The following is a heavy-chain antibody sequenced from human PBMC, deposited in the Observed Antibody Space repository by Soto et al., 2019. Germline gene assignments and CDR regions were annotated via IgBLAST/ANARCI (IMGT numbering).Heavy chain of an antibody. CDR1: GDSVSSNSAA. D-gene: IGHD2-2*01. CDR3: ARGDIVVVSDEDYYYCYRMDV. V-gene: IGHV6-1*01. CDR2: TYYRSKWYN. Sequence: SQTLSLTRVISGDSVSSNSAAWNWIRQSPSRGLEWLGRTYYRSKWYNDYAVSVKSRITINPDTSKNQFSLQLNSVTPEDTAVYYCARGDIVVVSDEDYYYCYRMDVWSQGTTVTVSS. J-gene: IGHJ6*02.